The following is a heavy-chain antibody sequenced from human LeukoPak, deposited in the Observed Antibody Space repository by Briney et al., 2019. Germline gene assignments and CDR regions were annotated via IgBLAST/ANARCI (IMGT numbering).Heavy chain of an antibody. CDR3: AKEGSRRRFDFDS. CDR2: AGTATDT. D-gene: IGHD3-16*01. V-gene: IGHV3-23*01. CDR1: GFTFSNFA. Sequence: GGSLRLSCAASGFTFSNFAMSWFRQAPGRGLEWVWAAGTATDTSYADSVKGRFTISRDNSKNTLYLQMNSLGAEDTAVYYCAKEGSRRRFDFDSWGRGTLVTVSS. J-gene: IGHJ4*02.